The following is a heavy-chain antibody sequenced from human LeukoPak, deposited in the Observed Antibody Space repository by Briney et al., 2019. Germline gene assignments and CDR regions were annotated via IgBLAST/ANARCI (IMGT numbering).Heavy chain of an antibody. CDR2: IKQDGSEK. CDR1: GFIFSRNW. V-gene: IGHV3-7*01. D-gene: IGHD3-22*01. J-gene: IGHJ4*02. CDR3: AGMESSTYYPFYFDY. Sequence: PGGSLRLSCAASGFIFSRNWMSWVRQAPGKGLEWVANIKQDGSEKYYVDSVKGRFTISRDNAKNSLYLQMNSLRAEDTAVYYCAGMESSTYYPFYFDYWGQGTLVTVSS.